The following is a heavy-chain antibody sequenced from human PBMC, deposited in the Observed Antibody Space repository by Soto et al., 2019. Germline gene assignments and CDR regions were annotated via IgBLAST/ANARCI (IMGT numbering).Heavy chain of an antibody. D-gene: IGHD1-26*01. CDR3: ENSYWPVGNY. CDR2: IKSDGSGT. V-gene: IGHV3-74*01. J-gene: IGHJ4*02. Sequence: GSLRLSCAASGLPFTNFWMHWVRQAPGEGLVWVSSIKSDGSGTRYAESVKGRFTISRDNAKNTLYLQMNSLRVEDTAVYYCENSYWPVGNYWGQGIPVTVSS. CDR1: GLPFTNFW.